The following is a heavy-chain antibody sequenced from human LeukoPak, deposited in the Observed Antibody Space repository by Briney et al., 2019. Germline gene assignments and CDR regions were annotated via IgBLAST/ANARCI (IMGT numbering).Heavy chain of an antibody. CDR1: GFTLSTNA. CDR3: AKDVGGWESLHFFDY. J-gene: IGHJ4*02. V-gene: IGHV3-23*01. CDR2: ISGSGAST. D-gene: IGHD1-26*01. Sequence: GGSLRLSCLTSGFTLSTNAMSWVRQAPGKGLEWISGISGSGASTYYADSVKGRFTISRDDSRNTLYLQMNSLRGDDTAVYYCAKDVGGWESLHFFDYWGQGTLVTVSS.